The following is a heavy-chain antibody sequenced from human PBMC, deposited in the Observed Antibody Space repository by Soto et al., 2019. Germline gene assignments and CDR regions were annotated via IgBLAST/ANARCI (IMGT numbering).Heavy chain of an antibody. D-gene: IGHD6-19*01. CDR3: AREEYSSGWYDPAYYYYYYGMDV. CDR2: IWYDGSNK. CDR1: GFTFSSYG. Sequence: QVQLVESGGGVVQPGRSLRLSCAASGFTFSSYGMHWVRQAPGKGLEWVAVIWYDGSNKYYADSVKGRFTISRDNSKNTVYLQMNSLRAEDTAVYYCAREEYSSGWYDPAYYYYYYGMDVWGQGTTVTVSS. J-gene: IGHJ6*02. V-gene: IGHV3-33*01.